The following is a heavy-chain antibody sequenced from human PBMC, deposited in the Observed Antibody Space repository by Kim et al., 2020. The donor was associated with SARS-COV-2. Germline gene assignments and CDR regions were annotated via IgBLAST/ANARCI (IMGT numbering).Heavy chain of an antibody. V-gene: IGHV4-34*01. Sequence: SETLSLTCAVYGGSFSGYYWSWIRQPPGKGLEWIGEINHSGSTNYNPSLKSRVTISVDTSKNQFSLKLSSVTAADTAVYYCARGPSVTYDRVRRDYYYGMDVWGQGTTVTVSS. CDR2: INHSGST. CDR1: GGSFSGYY. J-gene: IGHJ6*02. D-gene: IGHD3-22*01. CDR3: ARGPSVTYDRVRRDYYYGMDV.